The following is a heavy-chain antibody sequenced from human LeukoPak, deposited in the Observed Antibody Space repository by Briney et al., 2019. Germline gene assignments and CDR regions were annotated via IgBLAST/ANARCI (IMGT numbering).Heavy chain of an antibody. Sequence: PSETLSLTCAVSGGSISSGGYSWSWIRQPPGKGLEWIGYIYHSGSTYYNPSLKSRVTISVDRSKNQFSLKLSSVTAADTAVYYCASLAWHGAVHFPYWGQGTLVTVSS. J-gene: IGHJ4*02. V-gene: IGHV4-30-2*02. CDR3: ASLAWHGAVHFPY. D-gene: IGHD4/OR15-4a*01. CDR2: IYHSGST. CDR1: GGSISSGGYS.